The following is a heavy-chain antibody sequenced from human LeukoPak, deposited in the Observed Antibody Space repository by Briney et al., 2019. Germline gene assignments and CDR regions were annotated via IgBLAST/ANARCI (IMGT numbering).Heavy chain of an antibody. CDR2: ISAYNGNT. J-gene: IGHJ5*02. V-gene: IGHV1-18*01. D-gene: IGHD1-7*01. Sequence: ASVKVSCKASGYTFTSYGISWVRQAPGQGLEWMGWISAYNGNTNYAQKLQGRVTMTTDTSTSTAYMELRSLRSDDTAVYYCARGPFRITGTTRTPSFDPWGQGTLVTVSS. CDR1: GYTFTSYG. CDR3: ARGPFRITGTTRTPSFDP.